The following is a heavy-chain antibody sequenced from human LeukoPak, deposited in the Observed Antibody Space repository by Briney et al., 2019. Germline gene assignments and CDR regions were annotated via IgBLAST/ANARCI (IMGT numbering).Heavy chain of an antibody. CDR1: GYTFTSYD. CDR2: MNPNSGNT. J-gene: IGHJ6*03. CDR3: ARGMRGKAARRHYYYYMDV. D-gene: IGHD6-6*01. V-gene: IGHV1-8*01. Sequence: GASVKVSCKASGYTFTSYDINWVRQATGQGLEWMGWMNPNSGNTGYAQKFQGRVTMTRNTSISTAYMELSSLRSEDTAVYYCARGMRGKAARRHYYYYMDVWGKGTTVTVSS.